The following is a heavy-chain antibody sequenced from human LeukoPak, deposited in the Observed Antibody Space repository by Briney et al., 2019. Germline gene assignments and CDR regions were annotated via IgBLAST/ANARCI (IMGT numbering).Heavy chain of an antibody. V-gene: IGHV3-30*04. D-gene: IGHD6-6*01. Sequence: GGSLRLSCAASGFTFSSYAMHWVRQAPGKGLEWVAVISFDGSNKYYAASVKGRFTISRDNSNNTLFLHMNSLRAEDTAIYYCARGRGYSTSDYWGQGTLVTVSS. CDR3: ARGRGYSTSDY. J-gene: IGHJ4*02. CDR2: ISFDGSNK. CDR1: GFTFSSYA.